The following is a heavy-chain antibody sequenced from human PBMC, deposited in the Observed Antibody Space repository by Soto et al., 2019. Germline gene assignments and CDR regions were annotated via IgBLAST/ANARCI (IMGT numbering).Heavy chain of an antibody. J-gene: IGHJ6*03. V-gene: IGHV1-18*01. CDR3: ARDGVGFYDYIWGSYRNYYYYYMDV. D-gene: IGHD3-16*02. CDR2: ISAYNGNT. CDR1: GYTFTSYG. Sequence: ASVKVSCKASGYTFTSYGISWVRQAPGQGLEWMGWISAYNGNTNYAQKLQGRVTMTTDTSTSTVYMELRGLRSDDTAVYYCARDGVGFYDYIWGSYRNYYYYYMDVWGKGTTVTVSS.